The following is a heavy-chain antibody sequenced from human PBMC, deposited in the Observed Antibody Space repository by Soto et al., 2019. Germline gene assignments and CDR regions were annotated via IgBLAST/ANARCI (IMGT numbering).Heavy chain of an antibody. CDR1: GYIFTDYY. Sequence: QMQLVQSGAEVKKPGSSVKVSCKASGYIFTDYYIHWVRQAPGQGLEWMGWISPKSGSANFAQRFQGRVSTTRDKSRTAAYLELIRLKSEDTAVYYCARGPYYGTAYGMDVLGQGTTVTVSS. J-gene: IGHJ6*02. CDR2: ISPKSGSA. V-gene: IGHV1-2*02. CDR3: ARGPYYGTAYGMDV. D-gene: IGHD3-10*01.